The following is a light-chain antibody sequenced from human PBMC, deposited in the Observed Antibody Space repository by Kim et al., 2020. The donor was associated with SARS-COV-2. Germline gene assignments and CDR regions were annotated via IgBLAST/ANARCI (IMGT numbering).Light chain of an antibody. J-gene: IGKJ4*01. Sequence: APGERATLTGSARQSRSSTYLGWYQQKPGQAPRRLIDGASTRATGVPSRFSGSGSGTDFTLTSNSLQPEDFAVYYCQQDYSFPLTFGGGTKVDIK. V-gene: IGKV3D-7*01. CDR2: GAS. CDR3: QQDYSFPLT. CDR1: QSRSSTY.